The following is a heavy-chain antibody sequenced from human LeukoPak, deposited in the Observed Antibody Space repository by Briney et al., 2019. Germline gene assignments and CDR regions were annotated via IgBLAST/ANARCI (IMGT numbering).Heavy chain of an antibody. CDR2: IYYSGST. Sequence: SETLSLTCTVSGGSISSYYWRWIRQPPGKGLEWIGYIYYSGSTNYNPSLKSRVTISVDTSKNQFSLKLSSVTAADTAVYYCASSRRSTMVRGVILTPDAFDIWGQGTMVTVSS. CDR1: GGSISSYY. D-gene: IGHD3-10*01. J-gene: IGHJ3*02. V-gene: IGHV4-59*01. CDR3: ASSRRSTMVRGVILTPDAFDI.